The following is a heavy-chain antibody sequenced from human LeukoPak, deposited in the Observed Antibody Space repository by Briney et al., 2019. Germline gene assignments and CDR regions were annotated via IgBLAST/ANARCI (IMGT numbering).Heavy chain of an antibody. D-gene: IGHD6-19*01. CDR1: GFTFTSSA. J-gene: IGHJ3*02. CDR2: IVVGSGNT. CDR3: AAMSRYSGGWSGDNAFDI. Sequence: ASVKVSCKASGFTFTSSAMQWVRQARGQRLEWIGWIVVGSGNTNYAQKFQERVTITRDMSTSTAYMELSSLRSEDTAVYYCAAMSRYSGGWSGDNAFDIWAQGTMVTVSS. V-gene: IGHV1-58*02.